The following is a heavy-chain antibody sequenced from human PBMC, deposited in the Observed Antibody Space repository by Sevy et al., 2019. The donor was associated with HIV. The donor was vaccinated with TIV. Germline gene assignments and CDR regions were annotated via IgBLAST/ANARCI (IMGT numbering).Heavy chain of an antibody. CDR3: ARGYSSSIYGMDV. V-gene: IGHV3-64*01. Sequence: GGSLRLSCAASGFTFSSYAMHWVRQAPGKGLEYVSAISSNGGSTYYANSVKGRFTISRDNSKNTLYLQMGSLRAEDMAVYYCARGYSSSIYGMDVWGQGTTVIVSS. D-gene: IGHD6-6*01. CDR1: GFTFSSYA. J-gene: IGHJ6*02. CDR2: ISSNGGST.